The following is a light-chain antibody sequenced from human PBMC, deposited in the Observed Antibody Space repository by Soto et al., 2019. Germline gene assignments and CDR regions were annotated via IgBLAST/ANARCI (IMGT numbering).Light chain of an antibody. J-gene: IGKJ5*01. Sequence: DIQMTQSPSTLSGSVGGRVTITCRASQTISSWLAWYQQKPGKAPKLLIYKASTLKSGVPSRFSGSGSGTEFTLTISSLQPDDFATYYCQHYNSYSTFGQGTRLEIK. CDR1: QTISSW. CDR2: KAS. V-gene: IGKV1-5*03. CDR3: QHYNSYST.